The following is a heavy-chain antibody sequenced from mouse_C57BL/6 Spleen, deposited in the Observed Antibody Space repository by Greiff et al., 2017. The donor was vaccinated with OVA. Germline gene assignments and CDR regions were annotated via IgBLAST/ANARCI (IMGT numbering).Heavy chain of an antibody. CDR2: IHPNSGST. CDR3: ARIYYDSHFDY. D-gene: IGHD2-4*01. Sequence: VQLQQPGAELVKPGASVKLSCKASGYTFTSYWMHWVKQRPGQGLEWIGMIHPNSGSTNYNEKFKSKATLTVDKSSSTAYMQLSSLTSEDSAVYYCARIYYDSHFDYWGQGTTLTVSS. V-gene: IGHV1-64*01. J-gene: IGHJ2*01. CDR1: GYTFTSYW.